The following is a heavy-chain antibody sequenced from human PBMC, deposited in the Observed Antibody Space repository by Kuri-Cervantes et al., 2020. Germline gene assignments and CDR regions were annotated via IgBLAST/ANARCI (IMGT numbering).Heavy chain of an antibody. CDR3: ARDGRGQQYYYGMDV. CDR2: ISSSSSYI. D-gene: IGHD6-13*01. CDR1: GFTFSSYS. V-gene: IGHV3-21*01. Sequence: GGSLRLSCAASGFTFSSYSMNWVRQAPGKGLEWVSSISSSSSYIYYADSVKGRFTISRDNAKSSLYLQMNSLRAEDTAVYYCARDGRGQQYYYGMDVWGQGTTVTVSS. J-gene: IGHJ6*02.